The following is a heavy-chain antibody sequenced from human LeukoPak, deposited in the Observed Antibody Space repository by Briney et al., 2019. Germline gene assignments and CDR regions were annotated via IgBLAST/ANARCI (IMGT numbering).Heavy chain of an antibody. Sequence: GGSLRLSCAASGFTFSNYAMSWVRQAPGKGLEWVSAISGSGGSTYCADSVKGWFTISRDNSKNTLYLQMNSLRADDTAVYYCAKDRVGSSSWYPYYFDSWGQGTLVTVSS. D-gene: IGHD6-13*01. V-gene: IGHV3-23*01. CDR3: AKDRVGSSSWYPYYFDS. J-gene: IGHJ4*02. CDR2: ISGSGGST. CDR1: GFTFSNYA.